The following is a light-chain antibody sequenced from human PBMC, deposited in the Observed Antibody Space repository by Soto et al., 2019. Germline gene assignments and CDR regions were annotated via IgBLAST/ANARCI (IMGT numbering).Light chain of an antibody. J-gene: IGKJ4*01. CDR1: QGISNY. CDR2: AAS. Sequence: DIQMTQSPSSLSASVGDRVTITCRASQGISNYLAWFQQKPGKAPKSLIYAASSLQSGDPSKFSGSGSARDFTLTSTSLHRKDFETNYWQQYNSYPHTCGRGTKVEIK. V-gene: IGKV1-16*02. CDR3: QQYNSYPHT.